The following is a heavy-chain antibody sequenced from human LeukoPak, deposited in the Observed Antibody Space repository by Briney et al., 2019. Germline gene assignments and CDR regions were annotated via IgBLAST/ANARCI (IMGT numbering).Heavy chain of an antibody. CDR1: GFTFSSYW. V-gene: IGHV3-7*01. CDR3: ARDRRTVAGTSGGY. Sequence: GGSLRLSCAASGFTFSSYWMSWVRQAPGKGLEWVANIKQDGSEKYYVDSVKGRFTISRDSAKNSLYLQMNSLRAEDTAVYYCARDRRTVAGTSGGYWGQGTLVTVSS. D-gene: IGHD6-19*01. J-gene: IGHJ4*02. CDR2: IKQDGSEK.